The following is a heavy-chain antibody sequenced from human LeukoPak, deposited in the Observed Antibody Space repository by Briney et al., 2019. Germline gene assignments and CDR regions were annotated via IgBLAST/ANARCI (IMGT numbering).Heavy chain of an antibody. CDR1: GLTVSNNY. CDR2: IYTGGTT. Sequence: GGSLRLSCVASGLTVSNNYMSWVRQAPGKGLEWVSVIYTGGTTYYADSLKGRFTISRDTSKNTLYLQMNSLRAEDTAVYYCARDKSWNYLGYWGQGTLVTVSS. D-gene: IGHD1-7*01. V-gene: IGHV3-53*01. J-gene: IGHJ4*02. CDR3: ARDKSWNYLGY.